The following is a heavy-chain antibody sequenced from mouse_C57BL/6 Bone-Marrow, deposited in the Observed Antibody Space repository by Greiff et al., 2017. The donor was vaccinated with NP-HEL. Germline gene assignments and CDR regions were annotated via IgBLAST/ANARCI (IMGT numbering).Heavy chain of an antibody. CDR2: IRNKANGYTT. CDR3: AREDYYGSLDY. CDR1: GFTFTDYY. Sequence: EVQLVESGGGLVQPGGSLSLSCAASGFTFTDYYMSWVRQPPGKALEWLGFIRNKANGYTTEYSASVKGRFTISRDNSQSILYLQMNALRAEDSATYYWAREDYYGSLDYWGQGTTLTVSS. V-gene: IGHV7-3*01. D-gene: IGHD1-1*01. J-gene: IGHJ2*01.